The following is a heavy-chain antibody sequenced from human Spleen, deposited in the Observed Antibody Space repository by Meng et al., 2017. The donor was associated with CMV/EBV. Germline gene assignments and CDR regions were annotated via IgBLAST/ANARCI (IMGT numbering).Heavy chain of an antibody. Sequence: GESLKISCAASGFTFSSYWMHWVRQAPGKGLVWVSRSNNDGTITTYADSAQGRFTISRDNAKNTLYLQMNSLRAEDTAVYYCATTTVNPNWGQGTLVTVSS. CDR1: GFTFSSYW. D-gene: IGHD4-17*01. CDR3: ATTTVNPN. J-gene: IGHJ4*02. CDR2: SNNDGTIT. V-gene: IGHV3-74*01.